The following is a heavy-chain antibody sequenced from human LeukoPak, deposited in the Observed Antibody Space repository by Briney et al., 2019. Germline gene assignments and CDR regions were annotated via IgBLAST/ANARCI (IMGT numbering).Heavy chain of an antibody. CDR1: GFTFSGFA. V-gene: IGHV3-30*03. Sequence: PGGSLRLSCAASGFTFSGFAMHWVRQAPGKGLEWVAIISYHGSNQYYADSVKGRFTISRDNSKNTLYLQMNSLRAEDTAVYYCARVYSSTPDYWGQGTLVTVSS. J-gene: IGHJ4*02. CDR2: ISYHGSNQ. D-gene: IGHD6-13*01. CDR3: ARVYSSTPDY.